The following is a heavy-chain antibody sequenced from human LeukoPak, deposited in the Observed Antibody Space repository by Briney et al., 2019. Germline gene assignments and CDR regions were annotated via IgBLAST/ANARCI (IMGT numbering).Heavy chain of an antibody. V-gene: IGHV3-23*01. D-gene: IGHD2-2*01. CDR3: AKEYFDVVVVPAAVATSGYFDY. CDR2: ISGSGGST. J-gene: IGHJ4*02. CDR1: GFTFSSYA. Sequence: GRSLRLSCAASGFTFSSYATSWVRQAPGKGLEWVSAISGSGGSTYYADSVKGRFTVSRDNSKNTLYLQMNSLRAEDTAVYYCAKEYFDVVVVPAAVATSGYFDYWGQGTLVTVSS.